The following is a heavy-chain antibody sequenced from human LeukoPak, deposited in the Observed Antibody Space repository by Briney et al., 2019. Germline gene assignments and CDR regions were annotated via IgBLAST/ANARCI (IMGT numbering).Heavy chain of an antibody. CDR1: GFSFSNTW. J-gene: IGHJ4*02. CDR2: IKSKKDGETT. V-gene: IGHV3-15*01. CDR3: TTYYFDY. Sequence: GGSLRLSCVVSGFSFSNTWMSWVRQAPGKGLEWVGRIKSKKDGETTEYAAPVKGRFTVSRDDSKNTLYLQMNSLKTEDTAVYYCTTYYFDYWGQGTLVTVSS.